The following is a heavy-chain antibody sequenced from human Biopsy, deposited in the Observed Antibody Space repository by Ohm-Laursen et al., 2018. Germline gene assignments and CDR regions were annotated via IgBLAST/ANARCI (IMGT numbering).Heavy chain of an antibody. CDR3: ARGMAVAVTLYYFDY. CDR2: ISANSGNT. V-gene: IGHV1-18*01. Sequence: EASVKVSCKASGYTLAGFGVGWVRQAPGQGLEWMGWISANSGNTNYAQKFQGRVTMTADTSTSTAYMELRSLTSDDTAIYYCARGMAVAVTLYYFDYWGQGSLLIVSS. J-gene: IGHJ4*02. D-gene: IGHD6-19*01. CDR1: GYTLAGFG.